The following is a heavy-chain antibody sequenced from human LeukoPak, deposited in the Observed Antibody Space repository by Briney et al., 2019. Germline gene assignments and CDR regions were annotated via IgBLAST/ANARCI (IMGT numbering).Heavy chain of an antibody. CDR3: ARSNTRYYFDY. J-gene: IGHJ4*02. V-gene: IGHV4-59*08. D-gene: IGHD1/OR15-1a*01. CDR1: GGSISSYY. CDR2: IYYSGST. Sequence: PSETLSLTCTVSGGSISSYYWSWIRQPPGKGLEWIGYIYYSGSTIYNPSLKSRVTMSVDTSKNQFSLNLTSVTAADTAVYYCARSNTRYYFDYWGQGTLVTVSS.